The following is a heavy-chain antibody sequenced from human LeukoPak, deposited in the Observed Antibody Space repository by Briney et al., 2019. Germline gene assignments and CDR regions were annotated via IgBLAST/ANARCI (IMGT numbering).Heavy chain of an antibody. Sequence: GGSLRLPCAASGFTFSNYPMHWVRQAPGKGLESVSAVSSNGASTYYENSVKDRFIVSRGNSKNTLYLQLGSLRAEDTAVYYCAREISRGFDIWGQGTMVTVSS. CDR1: GFTFSNYP. J-gene: IGHJ3*02. CDR2: VSSNGAST. CDR3: AREISRGFDI. D-gene: IGHD2/OR15-2a*01. V-gene: IGHV3-64*01.